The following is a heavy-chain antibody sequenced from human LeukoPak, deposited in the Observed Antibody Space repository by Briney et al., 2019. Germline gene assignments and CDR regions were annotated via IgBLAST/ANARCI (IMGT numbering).Heavy chain of an antibody. CDR2: IGTGATIT. CDR3: ASRGYSFGQTIDY. CDR1: GVTFSDYY. J-gene: IGHJ4*02. D-gene: IGHD5-18*01. V-gene: IGHV3-11*04. Sequence: GGSLRLSCAASGVTFSDYYMSWIRQAPGKGLQWVSYIGTGATITYYADSVQGRFTISRDNAKNSLYLQMNSLRDEDTAVYYCASRGYSFGQTIDYWGQGTLVTVSS.